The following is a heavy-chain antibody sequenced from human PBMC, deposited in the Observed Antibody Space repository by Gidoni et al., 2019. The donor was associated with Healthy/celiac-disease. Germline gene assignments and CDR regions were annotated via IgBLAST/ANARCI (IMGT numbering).Heavy chain of an antibody. CDR3: ARERISGVLDY. V-gene: IGHV3-33*01. Sequence: QVQLVESGGGVGQPGRSLRLSCAASGFTFSSYGMHWVRQAPGKGLEWVAVIWYDGSNKYYADSVKGRFTISRDNSKNTLYLQMNSLRAEDTAVYYCARERISGVLDYWGQGTLVTVSS. J-gene: IGHJ4*02. D-gene: IGHD5-12*01. CDR1: GFTFSSYG. CDR2: IWYDGSNK.